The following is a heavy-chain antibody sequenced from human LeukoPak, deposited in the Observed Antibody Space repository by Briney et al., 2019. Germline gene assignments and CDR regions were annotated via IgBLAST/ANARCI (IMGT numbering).Heavy chain of an antibody. J-gene: IGHJ4*02. Sequence: PGGSLRLSCAASGFTFPSYAMSWVRQAPGRGLEWIAAISGGGSHSWYADSVKGRLTISSDNSRDTLYLQMNSLRVDDTAVYYCARGSAWACHGVRCYPLDNWGQGALVTVSS. D-gene: IGHD2-8*01. V-gene: IGHV3-23*01. CDR1: GFTFPSYA. CDR3: ARGSAWACHGVRCYPLDN. CDR2: ISGGGSHS.